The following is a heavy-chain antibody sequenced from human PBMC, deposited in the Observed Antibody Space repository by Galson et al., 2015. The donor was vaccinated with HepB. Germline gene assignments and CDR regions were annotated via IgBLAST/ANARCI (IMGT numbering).Heavy chain of an antibody. CDR3: ARGRMTVGDMWERIVATKIDY. V-gene: IGHV1-46*04. D-gene: IGHD5-12*01. CDR2: INPSGGST. J-gene: IGHJ4*02. CDR1: GYTFTSYY. Sequence: SVKVSCKASGYTFTSYYMHWVRQAPGQGLEWMGIINPSGGSTSYAQKLQGRVTMTRDTSTSTVYMELSSLRSEDTAVYYCARGRMTVGDMWERIVATKIDYWGQGTLVTVSS.